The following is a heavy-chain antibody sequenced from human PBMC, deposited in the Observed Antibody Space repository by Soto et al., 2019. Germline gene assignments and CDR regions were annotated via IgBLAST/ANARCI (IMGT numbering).Heavy chain of an antibody. V-gene: IGHV4-34*01. D-gene: IGHD3-10*01. CDR2: INHSGST. Sequence: SETLSLTCAVYGGSFSGYYWSWIRQPPGKGLEWIGEINHSGSTNYNPSLKSRVTISVGTSKNQFSLKLSSVTAADTAVYYCARGGVRLLWFGELSAFDIWGQGTMVTVSS. CDR1: GGSFSGYY. CDR3: ARGGVRLLWFGELSAFDI. J-gene: IGHJ3*02.